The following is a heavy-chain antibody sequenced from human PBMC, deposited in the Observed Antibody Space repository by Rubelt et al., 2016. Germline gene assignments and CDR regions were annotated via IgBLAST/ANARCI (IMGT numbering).Heavy chain of an antibody. CDR3: AKDVMVRGIIIGFFDS. Sequence: QLVESGGGLVKPGGSLRLSCAASGSTFSSYAMSWVRQAPGKGLEWVSAISGSAGRTYYADSVKGRFTISRDNSKNTLYLQRNSRRAEDTAVYYCAKDVMVRGIIIGFFDSWGQGTLVTVSS. D-gene: IGHD3-10*01. V-gene: IGHV3-23*04. CDR1: GSTFSSYA. CDR2: ISGSAGRT. J-gene: IGHJ4*02.